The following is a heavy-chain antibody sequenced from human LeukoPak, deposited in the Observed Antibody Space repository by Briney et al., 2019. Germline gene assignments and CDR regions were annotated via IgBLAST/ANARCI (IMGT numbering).Heavy chain of an antibody. J-gene: IGHJ4*02. Sequence: PSQTLSLTCTVSGGSITSGSYYWSWIRQAGGKGLEWIGRIYTSGSINCNPSLKSRVTISEDTSKNQFSLKLSSVTAADTAVYYCARGGSGWFEFDYWGQGTLVTVSS. V-gene: IGHV4-61*02. CDR2: IYTSGSI. D-gene: IGHD6-19*01. CDR1: GGSITSGSYY. CDR3: ARGGSGWFEFDY.